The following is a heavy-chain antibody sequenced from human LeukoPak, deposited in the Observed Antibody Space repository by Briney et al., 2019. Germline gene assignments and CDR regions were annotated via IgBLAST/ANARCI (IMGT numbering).Heavy chain of an antibody. CDR1: GFTFSSYS. V-gene: IGHV3-21*01. CDR3: ARVERRNGFDY. J-gene: IGHJ4*02. Sequence: GGSLTLSCAASGFTFSSYSMNWVRQAPGKGLEWVSSISSSSSYIYYADSVKGRFTISRDNAKNSLYLQMNSLRAEDTAVYYCARVERRNGFDYWGQGTLVTVSS. D-gene: IGHD1-1*01. CDR2: ISSSSSYI.